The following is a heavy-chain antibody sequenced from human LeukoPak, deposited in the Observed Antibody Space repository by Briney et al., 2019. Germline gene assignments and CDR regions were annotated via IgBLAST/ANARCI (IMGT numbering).Heavy chain of an antibody. J-gene: IGHJ4*02. V-gene: IGHV3-7*01. CDR1: GFTFSSYW. D-gene: IGHD3-3*01. CDR2: IKQDGSEK. Sequence: GGSLRLSCAVSGFTFSSYWWTWVRQAPGKGLEWVANIKQDGSEKYYVDSVKGRFTISRDNAKNSLYLQMNSLRAEDTAVYYCARDRWIFGVVISYFDYWGQGTLVTVSS. CDR3: ARDRWIFGVVISYFDY.